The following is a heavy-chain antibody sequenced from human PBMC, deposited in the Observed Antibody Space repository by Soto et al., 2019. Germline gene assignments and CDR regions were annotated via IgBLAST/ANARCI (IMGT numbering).Heavy chain of an antibody. CDR3: ARGGEYCSGGSCYSVPYYFDY. Sequence: SETLSLTCTVSGGSISSYYWSWIRQPPGKGLEWIGYIYYSGSTNYNPSLKSRVTISVDTSKNQFSLKLSSVTAADTAVYYCARGGEYCSGGSCYSVPYYFDYWGQGTLVTVSS. V-gene: IGHV4-59*01. CDR2: IYYSGST. J-gene: IGHJ4*02. D-gene: IGHD2-15*01. CDR1: GGSISSYY.